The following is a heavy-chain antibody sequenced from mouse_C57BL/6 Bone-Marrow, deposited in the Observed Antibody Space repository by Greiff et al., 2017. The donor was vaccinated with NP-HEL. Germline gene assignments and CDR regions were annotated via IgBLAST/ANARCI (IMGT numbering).Heavy chain of an antibody. J-gene: IGHJ1*01. Sequence: VQLQQSGPGLAKPSQTLSLTCSVTGYSITSDYWNWIRKFPGNKLEYMGYISYSGSTYYNPSLKSRISITRDTSKNQYYLQLNSVTTEDTATYYCARSPPLYCDYDWYCDVWGAGTTVTVSS. V-gene: IGHV3-8*01. CDR3: ARSPPLYCDYDWYCDV. CDR1: GYSITSDY. D-gene: IGHD2-4*01. CDR2: ISYSGST.